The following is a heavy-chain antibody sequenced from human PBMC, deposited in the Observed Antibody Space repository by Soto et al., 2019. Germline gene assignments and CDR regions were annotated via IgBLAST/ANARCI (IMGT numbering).Heavy chain of an antibody. CDR2: ISSSSSYI. CDR3: AGGDPDGGYYYYGMDV. D-gene: IGHD3-10*01. Sequence: GESLKISCAASGFTFSSYSMNWVRQAPGKGLEWVSSISSSSSYIYYAESVKGRFTISRDNAKNSLYLQMNSLRAEDTAVYYCAGGDPDGGYYYYGMDVWGQGTTVTVSS. V-gene: IGHV3-21*01. J-gene: IGHJ6*02. CDR1: GFTFSSYS.